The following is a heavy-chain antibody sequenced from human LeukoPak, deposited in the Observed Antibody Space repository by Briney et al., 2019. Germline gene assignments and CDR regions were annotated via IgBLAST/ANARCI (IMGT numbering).Heavy chain of an antibody. V-gene: IGHV1-69*13. J-gene: IGHJ5*02. Sequence: SVKVSCKASGGTFSSYAISWVRQAPGQGLEWMGGIIPIFGTASYAQKFQGRVTITADESTSTAYMELSSLRSEDTAVYYCARGAPGGDILTGWFDPWGQGTLVTVSS. D-gene: IGHD3-9*01. CDR2: IIPIFGTA. CDR3: ARGAPGGDILTGWFDP. CDR1: GGTFSSYA.